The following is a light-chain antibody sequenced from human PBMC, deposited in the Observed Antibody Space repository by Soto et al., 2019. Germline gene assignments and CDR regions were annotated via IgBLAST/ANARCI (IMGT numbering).Light chain of an antibody. J-gene: IGKJ1*01. V-gene: IGKV1-5*03. CDR1: QTISSW. CDR3: QQYSSYSWT. Sequence: DIQMTQSPSTLSASVGDRVTITCRASQTISSWLAWYQQKPGKAPNLLIYKASSLESGVPSRFSSSGSGTEFTLTISSLQPDDFATYYCQQYSSYSWTFGQGTKVDIK. CDR2: KAS.